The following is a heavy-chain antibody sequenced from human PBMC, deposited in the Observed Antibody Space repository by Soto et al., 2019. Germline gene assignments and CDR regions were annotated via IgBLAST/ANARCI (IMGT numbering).Heavy chain of an antibody. D-gene: IGHD2-2*01. Sequence: QVQLVQSGVEVKKPGASVKVSCKASGYIFISYGISWVRQAPGQGLEWMGWISPYNGDTKYAQEFQGRVTMTTDTSTSTAYMELRSLRSDDTAVYYCARGDRYCTDTSCPGNWFDPWGKGTMVTVSS. CDR2: ISPYNGDT. V-gene: IGHV1-18*01. CDR3: ARGDRYCTDTSCPGNWFDP. CDR1: GYIFISYG. J-gene: IGHJ5*02.